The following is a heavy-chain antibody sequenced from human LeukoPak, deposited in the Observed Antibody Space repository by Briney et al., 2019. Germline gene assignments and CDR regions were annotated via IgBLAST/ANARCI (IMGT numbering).Heavy chain of an antibody. Sequence: PGGSLRLSCTVSGFTVSSNSMSWVRQAPGKGLEWVSFIYSDNTHYSDSVKGRFTISRDNSKNTLYLQMNSLRAEDTAVYYCAKDLGIAALDYWGQGTLVTVSS. V-gene: IGHV3-66*03. D-gene: IGHD6-13*01. CDR1: GFTVSSNS. CDR2: IYSDNT. CDR3: AKDLGIAALDY. J-gene: IGHJ4*02.